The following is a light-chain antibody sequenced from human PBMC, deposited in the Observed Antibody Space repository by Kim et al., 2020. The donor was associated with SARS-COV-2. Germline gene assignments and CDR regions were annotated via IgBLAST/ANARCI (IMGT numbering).Light chain of an antibody. Sequence: DIQMTQSPSTLSASVGDRVTIACRASQSISNWLAWYQQKPGKAPELLIYDASSLESGVPSRFSGSGSGTEFTLTISSLQPDDFATYYCQQYNSYSYTFGQGTKLEI. CDR3: QQYNSYSYT. J-gene: IGKJ2*01. CDR2: DAS. V-gene: IGKV1-5*01. CDR1: QSISNW.